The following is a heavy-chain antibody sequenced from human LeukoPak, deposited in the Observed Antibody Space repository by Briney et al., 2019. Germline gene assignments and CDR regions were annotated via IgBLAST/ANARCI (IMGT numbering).Heavy chain of an antibody. J-gene: IGHJ4*02. CDR3: APNTEDYYGSGSGPFDY. CDR1: GFTFSSYW. CDR2: IKQDGSEK. V-gene: IGHV3-7*01. Sequence: GGSLRLSCAASGFTFSSYWMSWVRQAPGKGLEWVANIKQDGSEKYYVDSVKGRFTISRDNAKNSLYLQMNSLRAEDTAVYYCAPNTEDYYGSGSGPFDYWGQGTLVTVSS. D-gene: IGHD3-10*01.